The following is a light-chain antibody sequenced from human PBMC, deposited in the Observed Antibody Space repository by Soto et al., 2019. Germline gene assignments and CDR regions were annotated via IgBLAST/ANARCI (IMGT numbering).Light chain of an antibody. J-gene: IGKJ1*01. CDR3: QQFDSSVT. CDR1: QSVSSTF. V-gene: IGKV3-20*01. CDR2: GAS. Sequence: ESVLTQSPGSLSLSPGERATLSCRASQSVSSTFFAWYQQRPGQAPRLLMYGASRRATGIPERFSGSGSETDFTLTISRLEPEDFAVYYCQQFDSSVTFGQGTKVEIK.